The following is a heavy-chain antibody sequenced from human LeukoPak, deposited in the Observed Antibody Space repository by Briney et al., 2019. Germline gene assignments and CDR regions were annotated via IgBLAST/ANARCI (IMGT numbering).Heavy chain of an antibody. CDR2: ISYDGSNK. D-gene: IGHD5-18*01. Sequence: PGRSLRLSCAASGFTFSSYAMHWVRQAPGKGLEWVAVISYDGSNKYYADSVKGRFTISRDNSKNTLYLQMNSLRAEDTAVYYCARGHVDTAMVISVGSHDLFDYWGQGTLVTVSS. CDR1: GFTFSSYA. V-gene: IGHV3-30-3*01. J-gene: IGHJ4*02. CDR3: ARGHVDTAMVISVGSHDLFDY.